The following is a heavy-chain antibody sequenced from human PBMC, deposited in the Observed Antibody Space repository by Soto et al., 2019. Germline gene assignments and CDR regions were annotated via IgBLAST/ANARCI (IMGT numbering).Heavy chain of an antibody. D-gene: IGHD1-26*01. J-gene: IGHJ4*02. CDR1: GGSMSSRSYY. V-gene: IGHV4-39*01. Sequence: PSETLSLTGTVSGGSMSSRSYYWGWIRQAPGKGLEWIGSIYYSGSTYYNPSLKSRITISEDTSKNQFSLKLSSVTAADAAVYYCAKLLGGVTDANENFHYFGQGTLVTFSS. CDR3: AKLLGGVTDANENFHY. CDR2: IYYSGST.